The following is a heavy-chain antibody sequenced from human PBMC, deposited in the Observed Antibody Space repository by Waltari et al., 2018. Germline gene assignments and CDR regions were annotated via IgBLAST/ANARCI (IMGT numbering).Heavy chain of an antibody. CDR3: AREYYYDTRWIDY. D-gene: IGHD3-22*01. CDR2: LYYSGST. V-gene: IGHV4-39*07. Sequence: QLQLQESGPGLVKPSETLSLTCTVSGGSIISATYYWGWIRQPPGKGLAWIGSLYYSGSTSYNPSLKSRVTVSVDTSKNQFSLKLNSVTAADTAVYYCAREYYYDTRWIDYWGQGTQVTVSS. CDR1: GGSIISATYY. J-gene: IGHJ4*02.